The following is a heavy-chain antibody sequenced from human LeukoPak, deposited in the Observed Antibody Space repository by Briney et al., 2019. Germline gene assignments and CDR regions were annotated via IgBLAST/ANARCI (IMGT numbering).Heavy chain of an antibody. CDR1: GGSISSYH. V-gene: IGHV4-59*01. CDR3: ARARNYYDSSGFYYEGDAFDI. Sequence: PSETLSLTCTVSGGSISSYHWSWIRQPPGKGLESIGYIYSSGSTHYNPSLKSRVTISVDTSKNQFSLKLSSVTAADTAVYYCARARNYYDSSGFYYEGDAFDIWGQGTMVTVSS. D-gene: IGHD3-22*01. J-gene: IGHJ3*02. CDR2: IYSSGST.